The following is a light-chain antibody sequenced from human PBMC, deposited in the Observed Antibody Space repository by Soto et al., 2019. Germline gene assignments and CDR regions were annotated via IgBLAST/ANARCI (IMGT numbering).Light chain of an antibody. CDR3: QQYNSYSGT. Sequence: DIKMTQSPSSLSASVGDRVTITCRASQSISSYLNWYQQKPGKAPKLLIYDASSLESGVPSRFSGSGSGTEFTLTISSLQPDDFATYYCQQYNSYSGTFGQGTKVDIK. V-gene: IGKV1-5*01. CDR2: DAS. CDR1: QSISSY. J-gene: IGKJ1*01.